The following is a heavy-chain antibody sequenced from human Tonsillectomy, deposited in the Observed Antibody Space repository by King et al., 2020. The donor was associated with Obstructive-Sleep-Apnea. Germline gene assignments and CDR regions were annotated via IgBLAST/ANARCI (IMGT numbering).Heavy chain of an antibody. CDR2: ISYDGSNK. CDR1: GFTFSSYG. D-gene: IGHD6-19*01. CDR3: AKDLGAVAGTVVGAFDI. Sequence: VQLVESGGGVVQPGRSLRLSCAASGFTFSSYGMHWVRQAPGKGLEWVAVISYDGSNKYYADSVKGRFTISRDNSTNTLYLQMNSLRAEATAVYYCAKDLGAVAGTVVGAFDIWGQGTMVTVSS. J-gene: IGHJ3*02. V-gene: IGHV3-30*18.